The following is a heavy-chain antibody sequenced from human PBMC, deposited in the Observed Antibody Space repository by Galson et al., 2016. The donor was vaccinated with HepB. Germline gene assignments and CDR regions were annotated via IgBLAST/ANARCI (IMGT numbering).Heavy chain of an antibody. CDR1: GGSVNSGDHY. D-gene: IGHD6-19*01. J-gene: IGHJ4*02. V-gene: IGHV4-31*03. CDR3: ARSHTWAGTTFDY. CDR2: IYYDGGT. Sequence: TLSLTCTVSGGSVNSGDHYWSWIRQHPGKGLEWIGYIYYDGGTIYSPSLSSRVRISVDTSKNQFSLKLNSVTAADTAVYYCARSHTWAGTTFDYWGQGSLVTVSS.